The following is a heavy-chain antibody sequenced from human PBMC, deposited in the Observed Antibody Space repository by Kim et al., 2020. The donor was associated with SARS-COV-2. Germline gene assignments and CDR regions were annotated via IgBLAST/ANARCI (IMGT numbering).Heavy chain of an antibody. J-gene: IGHJ3*02. Sequence: SETLSLTCTVSGGSISSYYWSWIRQPPGKGLEWIGYIYYSGSTNYNPSLKSRVTISVDTSKNQFSLKLSSVTAADTAVYYCARDGGIAVAGDAFDIWGQGTMGTVSS. CDR3: ARDGGIAVAGDAFDI. V-gene: IGHV4-59*01. CDR2: IYYSGST. CDR1: GGSISSYY. D-gene: IGHD6-19*01.